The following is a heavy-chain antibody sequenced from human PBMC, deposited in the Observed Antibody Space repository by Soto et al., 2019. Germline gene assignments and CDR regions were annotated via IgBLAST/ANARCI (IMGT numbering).Heavy chain of an antibody. J-gene: IGHJ6*02. CDR2: ISGSGGST. Sequence: EVQLLESGGGLVQPGGSLRLSCAASGFTFSSYAMSWVRQAPGKGLEWVSAISGSGGSTYYADSVKGRFTISRDNSKNTLYLQMNSLRAEDTAVYYCAKDLAAVAVYYYYYGMDVWGQGTTVTVSS. CDR3: AKDLAAVAVYYYYYGMDV. D-gene: IGHD6-19*01. CDR1: GFTFSSYA. V-gene: IGHV3-23*01.